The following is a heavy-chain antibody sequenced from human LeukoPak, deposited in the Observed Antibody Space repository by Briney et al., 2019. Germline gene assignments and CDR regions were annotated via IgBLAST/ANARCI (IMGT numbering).Heavy chain of an antibody. CDR1: GFALSSHW. CDR3: ARESYGDPFDY. V-gene: IGHV3-7*01. CDR2: IKQDGSEK. J-gene: IGHJ4*02. Sequence: GGSLRLSCAASGFALSSHWMSWVRQAPGKGLEWVANIKQDGSEKYYVDSVKGRFTISRDNAKNSLYLQMNSLRAEDTAVYYCARESYGDPFDYWGQGTLVTVSS. D-gene: IGHD4-17*01.